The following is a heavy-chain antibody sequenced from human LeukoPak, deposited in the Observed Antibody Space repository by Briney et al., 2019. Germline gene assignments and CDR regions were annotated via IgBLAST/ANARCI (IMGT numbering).Heavy chain of an antibody. CDR3: ARPIAAAGPFDY. V-gene: IGHV3-21*01. D-gene: IGHD6-13*01. CDR1: GFTFSSYS. CDR2: ISSSSSYI. Sequence: GGSLRLSCAASGFTFSSYSMNWVRQAPGKGLEWVSSISSSSSYIYYADSVKGRFTISRDNAKNSLYLQMNSLRAEDTAVYYCARPIAAAGPFDYWGQGTPVTVSS. J-gene: IGHJ4*02.